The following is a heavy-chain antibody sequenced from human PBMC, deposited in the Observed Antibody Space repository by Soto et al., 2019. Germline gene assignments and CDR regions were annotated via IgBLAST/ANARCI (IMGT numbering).Heavy chain of an antibody. J-gene: IGHJ4*02. CDR1: GGSISSGEYY. V-gene: IGHV4-30-4*01. CDR2: IYYSGST. D-gene: IGHD6-19*01. Sequence: KPSETLSLTCTVSGGSISSGEYYWNWIRQPPGKGLEWIGYIYYSGSTFYNPSLKSRVTISGDTSKNQFSLTLSAVTAADTAVYYCARGFGYSSGWYAYWGQGTQVTVSS. CDR3: ARGFGYSSGWYAY.